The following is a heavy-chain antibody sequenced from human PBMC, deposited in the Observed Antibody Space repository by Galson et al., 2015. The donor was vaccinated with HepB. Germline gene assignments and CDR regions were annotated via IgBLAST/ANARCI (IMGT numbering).Heavy chain of an antibody. CDR1: GYTFTNCA. Sequence: SCKASGYTFTNCAMSWVRQAPGQGLEWMGWINTNTGIPTYVQGFTGRFVFSLDTSVSTAYLQISSLNAEDTAVYYCARGSSIAGRRDFDYWGQGTLVTVSS. CDR3: ARGSSIAGRRDFDY. D-gene: IGHD6-6*01. V-gene: IGHV7-4-1*02. CDR2: INTNTGIP. J-gene: IGHJ4*02.